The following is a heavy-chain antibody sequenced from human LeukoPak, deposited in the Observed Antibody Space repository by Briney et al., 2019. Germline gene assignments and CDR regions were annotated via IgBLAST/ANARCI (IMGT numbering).Heavy chain of an antibody. CDR1: GYTFTSYD. CDR3: ARGWRCSGGSCYSLGEGDFDY. V-gene: IGHV1-8*03. CDR2: MNPNSGNT. D-gene: IGHD2-15*01. J-gene: IGHJ4*02. Sequence: ASVKVSCKASGYTFTSYDINWVRQATGQGLEWMGWMNPNSGNTGYAQKFQGRVTITRNTSISTAYMELSSLRSEDTAVYYCARGWRCSGGSCYSLGEGDFDYWGQGTLVTVSS.